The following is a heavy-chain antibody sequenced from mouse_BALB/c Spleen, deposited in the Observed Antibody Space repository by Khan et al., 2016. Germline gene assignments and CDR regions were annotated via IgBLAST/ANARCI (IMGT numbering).Heavy chain of an antibody. CDR3: ARSTYDYDVGFAY. J-gene: IGHJ3*01. CDR2: IDPANGNT. D-gene: IGHD2-4*01. CDR1: GFNIKDTY. Sequence: VRLQQSGAELVKPGASVKLSCTASGFNIKDTYMHWVKQRPEQGLEWIGRIDPANGNTKYDPKFQGKATITADTSSNTAYLQLSSLTSEDTAVYYFARSTYDYDVGFAYWGQGTLVTVSA. V-gene: IGHV14-3*02.